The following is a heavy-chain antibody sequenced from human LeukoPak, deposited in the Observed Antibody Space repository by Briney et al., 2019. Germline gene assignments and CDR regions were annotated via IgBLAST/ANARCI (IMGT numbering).Heavy chain of an antibody. J-gene: IGHJ4*02. CDR2: ISGSGGSI. CDR3: ARDKYSTSPQDH. D-gene: IGHD2/OR15-2a*01. Sequence: GGSLRLSCVASGFTFSSYDMSWVRQAPGKGLEWASAISGSGGSIYYPDSVKGRFTISRDNSKNAVYLQMNSLRAEDTAIYYCARDKYSTSPQDHWGQGTLVSVSS. CDR1: GFTFSSYD. V-gene: IGHV3-23*01.